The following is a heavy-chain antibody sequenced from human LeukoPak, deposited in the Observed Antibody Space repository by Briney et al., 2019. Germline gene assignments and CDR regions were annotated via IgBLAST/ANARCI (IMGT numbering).Heavy chain of an antibody. CDR3: AILTRRDGNNPFDY. J-gene: IGHJ4*02. D-gene: IGHD5-24*01. CDR2: ISGSGGST. V-gene: IGHV3-23*01. Sequence: GGSLRLSCAASGFTFSSYAKSWVRQAPGKGLEWVSGISGSGGSTYYADSVKDRFTISRDNSKNTLSLQVNSLRAEDTAVYYCAILTRRDGNNPFDYWGQGTLVTVSS. CDR1: GFTFSSYA.